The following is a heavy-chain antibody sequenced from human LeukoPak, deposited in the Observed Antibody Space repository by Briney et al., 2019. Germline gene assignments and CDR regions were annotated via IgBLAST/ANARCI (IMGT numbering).Heavy chain of an antibody. V-gene: IGHV3-30*18. Sequence: PGGSLRLSCAASGFTFSSYGTHWVRQAPGKGLEWVAVISYDGSNKYYADSVKGRFTISRDNSKNTLYLQMNSLRAEDTAVYYCAKGAGPFDYWGQGTLVTVSS. CDR1: GFTFSSYG. CDR2: ISYDGSNK. J-gene: IGHJ4*02. CDR3: AKGAGPFDY. D-gene: IGHD6-13*01.